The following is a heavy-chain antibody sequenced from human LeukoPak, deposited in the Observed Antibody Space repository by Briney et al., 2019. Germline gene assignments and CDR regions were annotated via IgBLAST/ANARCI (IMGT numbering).Heavy chain of an antibody. CDR3: ASATRGDFWSGYYNDY. V-gene: IGHV3-7*01. CDR2: IKQDGSEK. J-gene: IGHJ4*02. D-gene: IGHD3-3*01. CDR1: GFTFSSYW. Sequence: GGSLRLSCAASGFTFSSYWMSWVRQAPGKGLEWVANIKQDGSEKYYVDSVKGRFTISRDNAKNSLYLQMNSLRAEDTAVYYCASATRGDFWSGYYNDYWGQGTLVTVSS.